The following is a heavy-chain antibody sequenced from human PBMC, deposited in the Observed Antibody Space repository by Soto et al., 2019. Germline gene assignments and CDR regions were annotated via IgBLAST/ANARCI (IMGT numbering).Heavy chain of an antibody. J-gene: IGHJ6*02. CDR3: ARAPPLRFLEWWGAGYYYGMDV. CDR1: GGSISSGDYY. D-gene: IGHD3-3*01. Sequence: QVQLQESGPGLVKPSQTLSLTCTVSGGSISSGDYYWSWIRQPPGKGLEWIGYIYYSGSTYYNPSLKSRVTISVDTSKNQFSLKLSSVTAADTAVYYCARAPPLRFLEWWGAGYYYGMDVWGQGTTVTVSS. CDR2: IYYSGST. V-gene: IGHV4-30-4*01.